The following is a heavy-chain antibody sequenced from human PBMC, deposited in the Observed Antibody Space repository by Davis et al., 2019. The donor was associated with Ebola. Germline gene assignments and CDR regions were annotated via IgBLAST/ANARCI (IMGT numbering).Heavy chain of an antibody. D-gene: IGHD6-19*01. CDR3: AREVAVAGTECDY. Sequence: SCKASGYTFSSYAMSWVRQAPGKGLEWVSAISGSGGSTYYADSVKGRFTISRDNAKNSLYLQMNSLRDEDTAVYYCAREVAVAGTECDYWGQGTLVTVSS. J-gene: IGHJ4*02. V-gene: IGHV3-23*01. CDR2: ISGSGGST. CDR1: GYTFSSYA.